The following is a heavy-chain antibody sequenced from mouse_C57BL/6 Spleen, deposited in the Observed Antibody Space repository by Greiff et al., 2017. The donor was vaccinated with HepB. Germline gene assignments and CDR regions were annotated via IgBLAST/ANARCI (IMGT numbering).Heavy chain of an antibody. CDR2: IDPANGNT. CDR1: GFNIKNTY. CDR3: AVITTVPHYYAMDY. D-gene: IGHD1-1*01. J-gene: IGHJ4*01. Sequence: EVNLVESVAELVRPGASVKLSCTASGFNIKNTYMHWVKQRPEQGLEWIGRIDPANGNTKYAPKFQGKATITADTSSNTAYLQLSSLTSEDTAIYYCAVITTVPHYYAMDYWGQGTSVTVSS. V-gene: IGHV14-3*01.